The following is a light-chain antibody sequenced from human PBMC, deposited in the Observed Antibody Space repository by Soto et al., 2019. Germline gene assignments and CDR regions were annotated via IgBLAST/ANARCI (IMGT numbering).Light chain of an antibody. CDR3: QQYGSSGT. Sequence: EIQLTQSPGTQSLSPGERATLCCRATQSGSNNYLAWYQQKPGQAPRLLIYGASNRATGIPDRFSGSGSGTDFTLTISRLEPEDFAVYYCQQYGSSGTFGQGTKVDIK. CDR1: QSGSNNY. CDR2: GAS. V-gene: IGKV3-20*01. J-gene: IGKJ1*01.